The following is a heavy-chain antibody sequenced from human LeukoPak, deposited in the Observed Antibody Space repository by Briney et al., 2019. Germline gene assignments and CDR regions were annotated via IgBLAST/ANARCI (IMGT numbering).Heavy chain of an antibody. D-gene: IGHD2-2*01. V-gene: IGHV1-2*02. CDR3: ARAQRTVSGLDV. J-gene: IGHJ6*02. CDR1: GYTLTAYY. Sequence: GAPVKVSCKASGYTLTAYYIHWVRQAPGQGLAWMGWMNPHSGGTNYAQSFRARVTMTTDTSINTAYLELTGLTSDDTALYYCARAQRTVSGLDVWGQGTTVTVSS. CDR2: MNPHSGGT.